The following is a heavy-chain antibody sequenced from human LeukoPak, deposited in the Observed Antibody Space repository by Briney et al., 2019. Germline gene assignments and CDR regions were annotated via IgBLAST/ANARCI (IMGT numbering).Heavy chain of an antibody. CDR3: AKHLSSSGWWDYFQY. D-gene: IGHD6-19*01. V-gene: IGHV3-23*01. CDR2: ISGSGGST. CDR1: GFTFSSYA. Sequence: GGSLRLSCAASGFTFSSYAMSWVRQAPGKGLEWVSAISGSGGSTYYADSVKGRFTISRDNSKNTLYLQVNSLRAEDTAIYYCAKHLSSSGWWDYFQYWGQGTLVTVSS. J-gene: IGHJ1*01.